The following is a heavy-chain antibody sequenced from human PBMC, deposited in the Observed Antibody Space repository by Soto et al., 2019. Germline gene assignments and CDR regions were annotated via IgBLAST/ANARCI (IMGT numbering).Heavy chain of an antibody. J-gene: IGHJ4*02. V-gene: IGHV3-30-3*01. CDR2: ISYDGSNK. D-gene: IGHD6-19*01. CDR3: ARCIAVAGLFDY. CDR1: GFTFSSYA. Sequence: GGSLRLSCAASGFTFSSYAMHWVRQAPGKGLEWVAVISYDGSNKYYADSVKGRFTISRDNSKNTLYLQMNSLRAEDTAVYYCARCIAVAGLFDYWGQGTLVTVSS.